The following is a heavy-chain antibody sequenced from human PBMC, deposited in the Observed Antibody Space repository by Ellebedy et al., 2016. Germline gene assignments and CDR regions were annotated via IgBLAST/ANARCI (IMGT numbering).Heavy chain of an antibody. V-gene: IGHV4-59*01. J-gene: IGHJ5*02. Sequence: SETLSLTCTVSRGSMTENYWSWIRQPPGKGLEWIGYIYYSGSTNYNPSLKSRVTISVDTSKNQFSLKLSSVTAADTAVYYCAREPNDFWFDPWGQGTLVTVSS. CDR2: IYYSGST. CDR1: RGSMTENY. D-gene: IGHD1-1*01. CDR3: AREPNDFWFDP.